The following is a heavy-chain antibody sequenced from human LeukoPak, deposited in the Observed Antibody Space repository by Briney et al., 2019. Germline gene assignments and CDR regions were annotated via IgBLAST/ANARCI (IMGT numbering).Heavy chain of an antibody. D-gene: IGHD3-10*01. V-gene: IGHV1-46*01. Sequence: ASVKVSCKASGYTFTSYYMHWVRQAPGQGLEWMGIINPSGGSTSYAQKFQGRVTMTRDTPTSTVYMELSSLRSEDTAVYYCARGGLVLLWFGELGIDWFDPWGQGTLVTVSS. CDR2: INPSGGST. CDR3: ARGGLVLLWFGELGIDWFDP. J-gene: IGHJ5*02. CDR1: GYTFTSYY.